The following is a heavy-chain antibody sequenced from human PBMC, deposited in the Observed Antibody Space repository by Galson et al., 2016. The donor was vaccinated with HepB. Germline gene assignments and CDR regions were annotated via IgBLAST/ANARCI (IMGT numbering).Heavy chain of an antibody. CDR2: IFSTGNT. Sequence: LRLSCAASGFTFSYYLMTWVRQPPGKGLGWVGYIFSTGNTKYNSSLKSRVTISLDASKSHFSLILNSVTAADSAVYYCARSKYPKSLNFDSWGQGTLVTVSS. CDR1: GFTFSYYL. J-gene: IGHJ4*02. V-gene: IGHV4-59*01. CDR3: ARSKYPKSLNFDS. D-gene: IGHD2-2*02.